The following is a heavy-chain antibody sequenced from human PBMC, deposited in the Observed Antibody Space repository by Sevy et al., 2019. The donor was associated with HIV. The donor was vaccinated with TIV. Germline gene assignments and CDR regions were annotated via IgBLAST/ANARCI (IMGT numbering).Heavy chain of an antibody. CDR1: GFTFNMYW. CDR3: ARHCSGGSCYSLLPHYYYGMDV. V-gene: IGHV3-7*01. CDR2: IKEDGSER. D-gene: IGHD2-15*01. J-gene: IGHJ6*02. Sequence: GGSLRLFCAASGFTFNMYWMTWVRQAPGKGLVWVANIKEDGSERKYLDSVKGRFTISIDNAKESLYLQINSLRAEDTAVYYCARHCSGGSCYSLLPHYYYGMDVWGQGTTVTVSS.